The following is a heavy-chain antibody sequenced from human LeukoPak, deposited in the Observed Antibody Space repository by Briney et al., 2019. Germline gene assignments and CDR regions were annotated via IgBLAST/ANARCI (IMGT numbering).Heavy chain of an antibody. J-gene: IGHJ4*02. CDR2: IYYSGST. CDR3: ARHVNYDILTGYHYYFDY. D-gene: IGHD3-9*01. Sequence: GSLRLSCAASGFTVSSNYMSWVRQAPGKGLEWIGYIYYSGSTNYNPSLKSRVTISVDTSKNQFSLKLSSVTAADTAVYYCARHVNYDILTGYHYYFDYWGQGTLVTVSS. V-gene: IGHV4-59*08. CDR1: GFTVSSNY.